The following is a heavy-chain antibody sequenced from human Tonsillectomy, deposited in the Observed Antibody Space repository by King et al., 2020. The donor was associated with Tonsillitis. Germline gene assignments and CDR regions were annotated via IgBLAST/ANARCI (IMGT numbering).Heavy chain of an antibody. J-gene: IGHJ6*03. D-gene: IGHD3-22*01. CDR3: ARVSVAYDYDSSGNDHYYYHMDV. CDR2: ISSSSSYT. V-gene: IGHV3-11*05. CDR1: GFTFSDYY. Sequence: VQLVESGGGLVKPGGSLRLSCAASGFTFSDYYMSWIRQAPGKGLEWVSYISSSSSYTNYADSVKGRFTISRDNAKNSLFLQMNSLRAEDTAVYYCARVSVAYDYDSSGNDHYYYHMDVWGKGTTVTVSS.